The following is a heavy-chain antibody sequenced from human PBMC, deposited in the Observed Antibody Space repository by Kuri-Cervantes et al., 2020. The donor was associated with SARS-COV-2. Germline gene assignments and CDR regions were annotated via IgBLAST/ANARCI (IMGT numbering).Heavy chain of an antibody. V-gene: IGHV1-69*05. Sequence: SVKVSCKASGGTFSSYAISWVRQAPGQGLEWMGGIIPIFGTANYAQKFQGRVTITTDESTSTAYMELSSLRSDDTAVYYCATSFAYYYDSSGYYWGQGTLVTVSS. CDR1: GGTFSSYA. CDR3: ATSFAYYYDSSGYY. D-gene: IGHD3-22*01. J-gene: IGHJ4*02. CDR2: IIPIFGTA.